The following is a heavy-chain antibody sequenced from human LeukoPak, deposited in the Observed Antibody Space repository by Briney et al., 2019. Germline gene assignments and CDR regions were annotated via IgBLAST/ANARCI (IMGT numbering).Heavy chain of an antibody. V-gene: IGHV3-21*01. CDR1: GFTFSGYS. CDR3: ASDAFDI. CDR2: ISSSSTYI. Sequence: YPGGSLRLSCAGSGFTFSGYSMNWVRQTPGKGLEWVSFISSSSTYIYYADSVKGRFTISRDNAKRSLYLQMNSLRAEDTAVYYCASDAFDIWGQGTMVTVSS. J-gene: IGHJ3*02.